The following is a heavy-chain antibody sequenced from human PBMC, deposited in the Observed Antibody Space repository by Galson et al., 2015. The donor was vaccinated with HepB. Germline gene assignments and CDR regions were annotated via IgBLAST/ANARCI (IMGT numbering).Heavy chain of an antibody. D-gene: IGHD4-17*01. Sequence: SLRLSCAAYGFNFDDHAMHWVRQAPRKGLEWVSGIRWNSGRIGYADSVKGRFTISRDNAKNSLYLQMNSLRAEDTALYYCAKFYGDYVADHDAFDIWGQGTMVTVSS. CDR1: GFNFDDHA. J-gene: IGHJ3*02. CDR3: AKFYGDYVADHDAFDI. V-gene: IGHV3-9*01. CDR2: IRWNSGRI.